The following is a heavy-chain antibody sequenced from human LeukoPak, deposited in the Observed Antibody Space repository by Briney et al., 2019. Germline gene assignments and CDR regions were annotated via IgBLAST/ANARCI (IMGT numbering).Heavy chain of an antibody. Sequence: GGSLRLSCAASGFTFSSYGMHWVRQAPGKGLEWVAFIRYDGSNKYYADSVKGRFTISRDNSKNTLYLQMNSLKTEDTAVYYCTTPFVWYVYWGQGTLVTVSS. CDR2: IRYDGSNK. J-gene: IGHJ4*02. V-gene: IGHV3-30*02. CDR1: GFTFSSYG. D-gene: IGHD2-8*01. CDR3: TTPFVWYVY.